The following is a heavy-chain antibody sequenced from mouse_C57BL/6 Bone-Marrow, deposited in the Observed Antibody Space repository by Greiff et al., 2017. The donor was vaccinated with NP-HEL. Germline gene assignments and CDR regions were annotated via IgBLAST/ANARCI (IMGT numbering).Heavy chain of an antibody. D-gene: IGHD2-5*01. V-gene: IGHV5-12*01. CDR3: ARQRRYSNCYYAMDY. J-gene: IGHJ4*01. CDR1: GFTFSDYY. Sequence: EVMLVESGGGLVQPGGSLKLSCAASGFTFSDYYMYWVRQTPEKRLEWVAYISNGGGSTYYPDTVKGRFTISRDNAKNTLYLQMSRLKSKDTAMYYSARQRRYSNCYYAMDYWGQGTSVTVSS. CDR2: ISNGGGST.